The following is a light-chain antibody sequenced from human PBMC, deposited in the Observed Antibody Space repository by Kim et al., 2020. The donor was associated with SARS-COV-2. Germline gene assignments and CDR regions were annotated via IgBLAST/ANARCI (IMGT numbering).Light chain of an antibody. Sequence: GQSVTISCSGSRSNIGSNAVNWYQQLPGTAPKLLIYSNDHRPSGVPDRFSGSKSGTSASLAISGLQSEDEADNYCAAWDDSLNGVIFGGGTQLTVL. CDR3: AAWDDSLNGVI. J-gene: IGLJ2*01. V-gene: IGLV1-44*01. CDR2: SND. CDR1: RSNIGSNA.